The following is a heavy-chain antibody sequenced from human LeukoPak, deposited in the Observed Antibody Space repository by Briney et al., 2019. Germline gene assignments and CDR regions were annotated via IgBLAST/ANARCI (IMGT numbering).Heavy chain of an antibody. CDR1: GYTFTGYY. D-gene: IGHD2-2*01. Sequence: ASVKVSCKASGYTFTGYYMHWMRQAPGQGLEWMGWINPNSGGTNYAQKFQGRVTMTRDTSISTAYMELSRLRSDDTAVYYCARDLMGVVVPAAIFDYWGQGTLVTVSS. CDR3: ARDLMGVVVPAAIFDY. CDR2: INPNSGGT. J-gene: IGHJ4*02. V-gene: IGHV1-2*02.